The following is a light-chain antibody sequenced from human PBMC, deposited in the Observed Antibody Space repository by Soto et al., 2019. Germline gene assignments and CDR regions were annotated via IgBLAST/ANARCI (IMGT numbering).Light chain of an antibody. CDR2: GAS. J-gene: IGKJ1*01. CDR1: QSVSSN. CDR3: QQYNNWPRT. Sequence: EIVMTQSPATLSVSPGERATLSCRASQSVSSNLAWYQQKRGQAPMLLIYGASTRATGIPARFSGSGSGTEFTLTISSLQSEDFAVYYCQQYNNWPRTFGQGTKVEIK. V-gene: IGKV3-15*01.